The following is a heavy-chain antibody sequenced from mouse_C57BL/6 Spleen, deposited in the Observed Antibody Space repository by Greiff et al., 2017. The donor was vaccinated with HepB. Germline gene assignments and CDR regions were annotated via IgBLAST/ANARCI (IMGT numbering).Heavy chain of an antibody. D-gene: IGHD1-2*01. Sequence: ESGPGLVKPSQSLSLTCSVTGYSITSGYYWNWIRQFPGNKLEWMGYISYDGSNNYNPSLKNRISITRDTSKNQLFLKLNSVTTEDTATYYCARGLRPSYWYFDVWGTGTTVTVSS. J-gene: IGHJ1*03. CDR3: ARGLRPSYWYFDV. CDR2: ISYDGSN. CDR1: GYSITSGYY. V-gene: IGHV3-6*01.